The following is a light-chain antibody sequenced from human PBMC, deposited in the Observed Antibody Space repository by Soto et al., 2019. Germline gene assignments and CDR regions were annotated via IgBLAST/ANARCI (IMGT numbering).Light chain of an antibody. J-gene: IGKJ1*01. CDR1: QSVSNY. Sequence: EIVLTQSPGTLSLSPGERATLSCRASQSVSNYLAWYQRKPGQAPRLLIYGASSRATGIPDRFSGSGSGTDFSLTISGLEAEDCAVYYCVQYGGSRQTFGQGTKVYIK. CDR2: GAS. CDR3: VQYGGSRQT. V-gene: IGKV3-20*01.